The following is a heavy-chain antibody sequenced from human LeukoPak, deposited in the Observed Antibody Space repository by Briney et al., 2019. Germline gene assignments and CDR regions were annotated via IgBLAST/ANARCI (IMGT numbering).Heavy chain of an antibody. Sequence: PGGSLRLSCAASGFTFNNAWMSWVRQAPGKGLEWVGRIKSKTDGGTTDFAAPVKDRFTISRDDSKNTLYLQMNSLRAEDTAVYYCARDPLGQQLVGDYYGMDVWGQGTTVTVSS. CDR2: IKSKTDGGTT. V-gene: IGHV3-15*01. J-gene: IGHJ6*02. CDR3: ARDPLGQQLVGDYYGMDV. D-gene: IGHD6-13*01. CDR1: GFTFNNAW.